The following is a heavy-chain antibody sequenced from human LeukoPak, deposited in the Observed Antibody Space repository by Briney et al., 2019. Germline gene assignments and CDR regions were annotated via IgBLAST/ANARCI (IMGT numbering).Heavy chain of an antibody. D-gene: IGHD3-22*01. CDR1: GFTFSSYS. V-gene: IGHV3-21*01. Sequence: GSLTLSCAASGFTFSSYSMNWVRQAPGKGLEWVSSISSSSSYIYYADSVKGRFTISRDNAKNSLYLQMNSLRAEDTAVYYCARGIENLGRLWYDSSEKEVNLFDYWGQGTPVIISS. J-gene: IGHJ4*02. CDR2: ISSSSSYI. CDR3: ARGIENLGRLWYDSSEKEVNLFDY.